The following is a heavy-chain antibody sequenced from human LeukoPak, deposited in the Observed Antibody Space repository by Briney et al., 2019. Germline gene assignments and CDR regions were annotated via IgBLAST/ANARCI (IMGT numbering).Heavy chain of an antibody. Sequence: SETLSLTCTVSGGSISSGDYYWSWIRQPAGKGLEWIGRIYISGSINYNPSLKSRVTISVDTSKNQFSLKLSSVTAADTAVYYCARDRPYYDILTGHYPHYFDYWGQGTLVTVSS. J-gene: IGHJ4*02. V-gene: IGHV4-61*02. CDR2: IYISGSI. D-gene: IGHD3-9*01. CDR1: GGSISSGDYY. CDR3: ARDRPYYDILTGHYPHYFDY.